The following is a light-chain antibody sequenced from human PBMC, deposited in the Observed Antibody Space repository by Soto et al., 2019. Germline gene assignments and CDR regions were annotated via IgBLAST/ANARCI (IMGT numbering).Light chain of an antibody. V-gene: IGKV3D-15*01. CDR3: QQCNDWPPGT. Sequence: EIVMTQSPATLSVSPGERATLSCRSSQSVSSNLAWYQQKRGQAPRLLIYGASTRATGIPARFSGSGSGTEFTLTISSLQSEDFAVYYCQQCNDWPPGTFGQGTKVDIK. J-gene: IGKJ1*01. CDR1: QSVSSN. CDR2: GAS.